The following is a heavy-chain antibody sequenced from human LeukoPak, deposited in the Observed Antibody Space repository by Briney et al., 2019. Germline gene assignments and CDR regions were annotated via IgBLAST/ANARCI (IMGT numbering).Heavy chain of an antibody. V-gene: IGHV3-23*01. D-gene: IGHD2-8*01. Sequence: GGSLRLSCAACVFTFSSYAVSWVRQAPGKGLEWVSSNSGSGGSTYSADSVKGRFTISRDNSKNTLYLQMSSLRAEDTALYYCAKDRSCTNDICHGDFDYWGQGTLVTVSS. CDR3: AKDRSCTNDICHGDFDY. CDR1: VFTFSSYA. J-gene: IGHJ4*02. CDR2: NSGSGGST.